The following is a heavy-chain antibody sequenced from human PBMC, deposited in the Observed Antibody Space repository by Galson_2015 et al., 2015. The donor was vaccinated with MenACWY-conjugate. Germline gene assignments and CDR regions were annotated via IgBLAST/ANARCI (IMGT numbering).Heavy chain of an antibody. CDR3: TQDPNLMSMIARDY. D-gene: IGHD2-21*01. Sequence: SVKVSCKASGYTFTKYYLHWVRQAPGQAPEWMGILFPTNGDTAYAPKFQGRLTMTRETSTSTAYMELSSLRLGDTAVYYCTQDPNLMSMIARDYWGQATLVTVSS. V-gene: IGHV1-46*03. J-gene: IGHJ4*02. CDR1: GYTFTKYY. CDR2: LFPTNGDT.